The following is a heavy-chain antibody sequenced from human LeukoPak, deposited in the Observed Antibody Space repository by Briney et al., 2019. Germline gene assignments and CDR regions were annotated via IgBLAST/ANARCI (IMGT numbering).Heavy chain of an antibody. Sequence: PGGSLRLACAASGFTFSHAWMSWVRQAPGKGLEWVGRIKSKTDGGTTDYAAPVKGRFTISRDDSKNPLYLQMNSLKTEDTAVYYCTTTIVVVPAAGDYWGQGTLVTVS. CDR1: GFTFSHAW. V-gene: IGHV3-15*01. CDR3: TTTIVVVPAAGDY. D-gene: IGHD2-2*01. J-gene: IGHJ4*02. CDR2: IKSKTDGGTT.